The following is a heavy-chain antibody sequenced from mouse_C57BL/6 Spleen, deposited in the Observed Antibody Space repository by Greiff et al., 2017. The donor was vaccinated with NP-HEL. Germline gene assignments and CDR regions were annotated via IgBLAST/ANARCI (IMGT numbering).Heavy chain of an antibody. CDR2: IYPRDGST. J-gene: IGHJ3*01. CDR3: ARDSKGAY. V-gene: IGHV1-85*01. D-gene: IGHD2-5*01. CDR1: GYTFTSYD. Sequence: QVHVKQSGPELVKPGASVKLSCKASGYTFTSYDINWVKQRPGQGLEWIGWIYPRDGSTKYNEKFKGKATLTVDTSSSTAYMELHSLTSEDSAVYFCARDSKGAYWGQGTLVTVSA.